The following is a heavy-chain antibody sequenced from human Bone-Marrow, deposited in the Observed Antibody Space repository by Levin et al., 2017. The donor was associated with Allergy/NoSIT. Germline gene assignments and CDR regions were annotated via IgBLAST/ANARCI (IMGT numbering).Heavy chain of an antibody. D-gene: IGHD6-6*01. V-gene: IGHV3-9*01. CDR2: ISWNSGSI. CDR3: AKDMRAYSSSSSRLRLSWYFDL. CDR1: GFTFDDYA. J-gene: IGHJ2*01. Sequence: SLKISCAASGFTFDDYAMHWVRQAPGKGLEWVSGISWNSGSIGYADSVKGRFTISRDNAKNSLYLQMNSLRAEDTALYYCAKDMRAYSSSSSRLRLSWYFDLWGRGTLVTVSS.